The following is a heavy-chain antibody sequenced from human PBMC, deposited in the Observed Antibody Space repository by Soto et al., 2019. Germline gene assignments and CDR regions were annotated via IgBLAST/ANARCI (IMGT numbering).Heavy chain of an antibody. CDR3: VRDWQLST. CDR2: ISGHNGNT. J-gene: IGHJ5*02. D-gene: IGHD1-1*01. Sequence: QVQLVQSGDEVKKTGASVKVSCRASGYTLTNYGISWVRQAPGQGLFWMGWISGHNGNTLYAQNVQSRLTLTIDTSTNTAYMELMSLKIDDTAMYYCVRDWQLSTWGQGILVTVSS. CDR1: GYTLTNYG. V-gene: IGHV1-18*01.